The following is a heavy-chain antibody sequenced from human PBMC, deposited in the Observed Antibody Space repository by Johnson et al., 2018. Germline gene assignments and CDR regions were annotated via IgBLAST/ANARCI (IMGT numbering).Heavy chain of an antibody. V-gene: IGHV4-59*01. CDR2: IYYTGTT. Sequence: QVQLQESGPGLVRPSETLSLTCTVSGGSIRSYYWSWIRPPPGKGLEWIGSIYYTGTTNYNPSIKRRLTISVDTSRDQFSLKLSSVTAAGTAVYDCAREAHDAFDIWGQGTMVTVSS. CDR1: GGSIRSYY. CDR3: AREAHDAFDI. J-gene: IGHJ3*02.